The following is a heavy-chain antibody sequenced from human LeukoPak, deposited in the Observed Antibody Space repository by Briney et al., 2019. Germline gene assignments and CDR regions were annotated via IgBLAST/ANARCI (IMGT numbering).Heavy chain of an antibody. CDR3: ARQTAKNVDTARYDY. CDR2: INHSGST. J-gene: IGHJ4*02. D-gene: IGHD5-18*01. Sequence: SETLSLTCAVYGGSFSGYYWSWIRQPPGKGLEWIGEINHSGSTNYNPSLKSRVTISVDTSKNQFSLKLSSVTAADTAVYYCARQTAKNVDTARYDYWGQGTLVTVSS. V-gene: IGHV4-34*01. CDR1: GGSFSGYY.